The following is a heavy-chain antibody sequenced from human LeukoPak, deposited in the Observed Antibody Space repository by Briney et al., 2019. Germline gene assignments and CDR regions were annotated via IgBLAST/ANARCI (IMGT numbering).Heavy chain of an antibody. CDR1: GFTFSSYS. J-gene: IGHJ4*02. CDR2: ISSSSSYI. Sequence: PGGSLRLSCAASGFTFSSYSMNWVRQAPGKGLEWVSSISSSSSYIYYADSVKGRFTIPRDNAKNSLYLQMNSLRAEDTAVYYCAGGPSYYDILTGYYQAPSDYWGQGTLVTVSS. CDR3: AGGPSYYDILTGYYQAPSDY. V-gene: IGHV3-21*01. D-gene: IGHD3-9*01.